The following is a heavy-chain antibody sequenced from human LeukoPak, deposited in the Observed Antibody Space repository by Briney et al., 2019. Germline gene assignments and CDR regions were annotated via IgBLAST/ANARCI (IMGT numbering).Heavy chain of an antibody. J-gene: IGHJ6*02. CDR3: AKSSLAGSSSYYYYYYGMDV. D-gene: IGHD1-26*01. Sequence: GGSLRLSCAASGFTFSSYGMHWVRQAPGKGLEWVAVIWYGGSNKYYADSVKGRFTISRDNSKNTLYLQMNSLRAEDTAVYYCAKSSLAGSSSYYYYYYGMDVWGQGTTVTVSS. CDR1: GFTFSSYG. V-gene: IGHV3-33*08. CDR2: IWYGGSNK.